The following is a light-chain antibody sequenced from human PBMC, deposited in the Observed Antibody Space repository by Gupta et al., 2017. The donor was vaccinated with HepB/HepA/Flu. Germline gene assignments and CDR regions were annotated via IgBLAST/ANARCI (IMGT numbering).Light chain of an antibody. Sequence: QSALPHPASVSGSPGQSITISCTRTSSDVGAQNFVSWYHQHPGKAPKLIIYDVFNRPSGVSNRFSGSKSGNTASLTISGLQAEDEADYHCKAYATTYTYVFGTGTKVTVL. CDR3: KAYATTYTYV. J-gene: IGLJ1*01. CDR1: SSDVGAQNF. V-gene: IGLV2-14*03. CDR2: DVF.